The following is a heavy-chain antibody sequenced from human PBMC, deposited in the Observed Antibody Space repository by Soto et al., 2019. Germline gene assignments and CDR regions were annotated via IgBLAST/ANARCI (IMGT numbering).Heavy chain of an antibody. J-gene: IGHJ4*02. D-gene: IGHD7-27*01. CDR3: TRANWYSEY. Sequence: QVPLQESGPGLVKPSETLSLTCSVSGGSISNHYWSWIRQPPGKGLEWIGYIYYNGNTNYNPSLKSRVTMSVDTSRNQISLKLTTVTAVDTAVYYCTRANWYSEYWGQGTLVTVSS. V-gene: IGHV4-59*11. CDR1: GGSISNHY. CDR2: IYYNGNT.